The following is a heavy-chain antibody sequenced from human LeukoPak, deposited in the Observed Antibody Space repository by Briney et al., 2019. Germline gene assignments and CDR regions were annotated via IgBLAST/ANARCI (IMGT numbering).Heavy chain of an antibody. V-gene: IGHV3-74*01. D-gene: IGHD6-25*01. CDR3: ARDSSGWGFDY. J-gene: IGHJ4*02. CDR1: GFTFSTYW. Sequence: GGSLRLSCAASGFTFSTYWMHWVRQAPGKGLVWVSGIRSDGSSTIYADSVKGRFTISRDNARNTLYLQVNSLRAEDTAVYYCARDSSGWGFDYWGQGSLVTVSS. CDR2: IRSDGSST.